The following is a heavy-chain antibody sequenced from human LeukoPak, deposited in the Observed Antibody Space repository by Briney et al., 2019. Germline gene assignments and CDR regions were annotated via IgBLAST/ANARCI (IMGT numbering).Heavy chain of an antibody. V-gene: IGHV4-34*01. CDR2: INHSGST. CDR3: ARPRATHYYYYMDV. J-gene: IGHJ6*03. Sequence: PETLSLTCAVYGGSFSGYYWSWIRQPPGKGLEWIGEINHSGSTNYNPSLKSRVTISVDTSKNQFSMKLSSVTAADTAVYYCARPRATHYYYYMDVWGKGTTVTVSS. CDR1: GGSFSGYY. D-gene: IGHD5-12*01.